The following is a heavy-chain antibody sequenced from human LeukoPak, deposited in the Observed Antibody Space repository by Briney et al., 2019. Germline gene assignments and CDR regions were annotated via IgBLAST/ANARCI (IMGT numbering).Heavy chain of an antibody. Sequence: GASVKVSCKASGYTFNGYYMHWVRQAPGQGLEWMGWINPNSGGTNYAQKFQGSVTMTRDTSISTAYMELSRLRSDDTAVYYCARDRYYDSSGWGQYHYMDVWGTGTTVTISS. V-gene: IGHV1-2*02. D-gene: IGHD3-22*01. CDR2: INPNSGGT. CDR1: GYTFNGYY. CDR3: ARDRYYDSSGWGQYHYMDV. J-gene: IGHJ6*03.